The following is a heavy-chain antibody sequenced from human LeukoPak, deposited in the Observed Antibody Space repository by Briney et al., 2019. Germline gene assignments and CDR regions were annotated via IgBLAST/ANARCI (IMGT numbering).Heavy chain of an antibody. CDR1: GFTFSSYG. CDR2: IWYDGSSK. CDR3: AREVSALDY. Sequence: GRSLRLSCAASGFTFSSYGMHWVRQAPGKGLEWVAVIWYDGSSKYYADSVKGRFTISRDNSKNTLYLQMNSLRAEDTAVYYCAREVSALDYWGQGTLVTVSS. J-gene: IGHJ4*02. V-gene: IGHV3-33*01.